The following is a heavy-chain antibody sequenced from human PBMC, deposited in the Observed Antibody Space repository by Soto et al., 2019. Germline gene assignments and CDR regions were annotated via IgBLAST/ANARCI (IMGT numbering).Heavy chain of an antibody. Sequence: EAQLLESGGDLEQPGGSLSLSCTASGFAFSNFGMSWFRQAPGKGLEWVSGISQSGGDTYYADSVKGRFTISRDNSKNTLYLQMSSLRGDDTATYYCASNSMTHDYWGQGTLVTVSS. V-gene: IGHV3-23*01. J-gene: IGHJ4*02. CDR3: ASNSMTHDY. CDR1: GFAFSNFG. CDR2: ISQSGGDT. D-gene: IGHD3-22*01.